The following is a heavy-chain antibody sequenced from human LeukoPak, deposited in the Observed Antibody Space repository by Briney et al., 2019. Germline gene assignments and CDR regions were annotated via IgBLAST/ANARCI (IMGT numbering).Heavy chain of an antibody. CDR1: GGSISSGAYY. CDR2: ISYSGRT. J-gene: IGHJ3*02. V-gene: IGHV4-31*03. Sequence: SETLSLTCTVSGGSISSGAYYWSWIRQYPGKGLEWIGYISYSGRTYYSPSLKSRVDISVDTSKTQFSLNLNSVTATDTAVYYCARGKYYGSGSYEAFDIWGQGTMVTVSS. CDR3: ARGKYYGSGSYEAFDI. D-gene: IGHD3-10*01.